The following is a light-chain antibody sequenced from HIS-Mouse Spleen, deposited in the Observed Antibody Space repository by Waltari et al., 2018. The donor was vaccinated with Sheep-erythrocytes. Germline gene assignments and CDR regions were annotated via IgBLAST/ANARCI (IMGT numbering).Light chain of an antibody. Sequence: SYELTQPPSVSVSPGQTASITCSGDKLGDKYACWYQQKPGHSPVLVIYQDSKRPSGIPERCSGSNSRNTATLTISGTQAMDEADYYCQAWDSSTVVFGGGTKLTVL. J-gene: IGLJ2*01. CDR1: KLGDKY. CDR3: QAWDSSTVV. CDR2: QDS. V-gene: IGLV3-1*01.